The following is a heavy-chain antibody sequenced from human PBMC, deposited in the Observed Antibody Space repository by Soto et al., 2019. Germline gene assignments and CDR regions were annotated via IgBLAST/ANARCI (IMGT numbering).Heavy chain of an antibody. Sequence: GGSLTLSCAASRFSFSDYALHWVRQAPGKGLEWVAVVSHDGRNTHYADSVKGRFTISRDSSKDTVSLEMTSLRAEDTAVYYCAKGGRQWLVTSDFNYWGQGALVTV. CDR2: VSHDGRNT. V-gene: IGHV3-30*18. CDR1: RFSFSDYA. J-gene: IGHJ4*02. CDR3: AKGGRQWLVTSDFNY. D-gene: IGHD6-19*01.